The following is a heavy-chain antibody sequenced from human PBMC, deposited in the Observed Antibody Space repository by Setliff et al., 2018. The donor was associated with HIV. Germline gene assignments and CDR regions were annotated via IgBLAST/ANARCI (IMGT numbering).Heavy chain of an antibody. Sequence: SETLSLTCSVSGGSVMSSVYYWAWIRQPPGKGLEWIGSISFSGTYLNPSLKSRVTISVDRSKDQFSLKMTSVTAADTAIYYCAREIQASLDPPYGYNYFDPWGQGILVTVS. CDR3: AREIQASLDPPYGYNYFDP. V-gene: IGHV4-39*07. CDR2: ISFSGT. J-gene: IGHJ5*02. D-gene: IGHD3-9*01. CDR1: GGSVMSSVYY.